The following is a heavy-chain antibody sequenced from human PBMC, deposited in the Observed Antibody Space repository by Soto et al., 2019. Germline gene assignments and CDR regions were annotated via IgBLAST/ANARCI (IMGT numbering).Heavy chain of an antibody. J-gene: IGHJ4*02. CDR3: AKDVGSYYYDTSAYLYDY. V-gene: IGHV3-23*01. CDR1: GFTFSSYP. Sequence: QLLESGGGLAQLGGSLRLSCAASGFTFSSYPMSWVRQAPGKGLEWVSGISVSGAGTYLGASVKGRFTISRDNSKNTLYLQMNSLRAEDAALYYCAKDVGSYYYDTSAYLYDYWGQGTLVTVSS. D-gene: IGHD3-22*01. CDR2: ISVSGAGT.